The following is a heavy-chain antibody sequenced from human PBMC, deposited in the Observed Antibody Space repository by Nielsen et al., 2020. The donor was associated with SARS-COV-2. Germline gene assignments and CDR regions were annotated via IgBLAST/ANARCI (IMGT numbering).Heavy chain of an antibody. Sequence: GESLKISCAASGFTFSDYAMAWVRQAPGKGLEWVSVIKTNGGITYYADSVKGRCTISRDNSKNTLYLQMNSLRVEDTAVYYCVKRVQLDLGYYYHGMDVWGQGTTVTVSS. CDR1: GFTFSDYA. CDR2: IKTNGGIT. D-gene: IGHD6-6*01. V-gene: IGHV3-23*01. J-gene: IGHJ6*02. CDR3: VKRVQLDLGYYYHGMDV.